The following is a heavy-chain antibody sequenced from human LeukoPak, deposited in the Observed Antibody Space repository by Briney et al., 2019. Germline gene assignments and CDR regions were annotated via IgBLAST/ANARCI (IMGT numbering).Heavy chain of an antibody. D-gene: IGHD3-22*01. J-gene: IGHJ1*01. V-gene: IGHV3-74*01. CDR3: AKDRGYFPEH. CDR2: INSDGRRT. Sequence: PGGSLRLSCAASGFTFGTYWMHWVRQAPGKGLVWVSRINSDGRRTDYADSVKGRFTISRDNSKNTLYLQMNSLRAEDTAVYYCAKDRGYFPEHWGQGTLVTVSS. CDR1: GFTFGTYW.